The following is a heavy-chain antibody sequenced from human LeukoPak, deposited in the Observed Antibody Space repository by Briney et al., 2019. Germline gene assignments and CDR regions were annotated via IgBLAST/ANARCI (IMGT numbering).Heavy chain of an antibody. V-gene: IGHV3-21*01. CDR1: GFTFSSYS. Sequence: PGGSLRLSCAASGFTFSSYSMNWVRQAPGKGLEWVSSISSSSSYIYYADSVKGRFTISRDNAKNSLYLQMNSLRAEDTAVYYCARDYTMIRYYFDYWGREPWSPSPQ. CDR2: ISSSSSYI. D-gene: IGHD3-22*01. J-gene: IGHJ4*02. CDR3: ARDYTMIRYYFDY.